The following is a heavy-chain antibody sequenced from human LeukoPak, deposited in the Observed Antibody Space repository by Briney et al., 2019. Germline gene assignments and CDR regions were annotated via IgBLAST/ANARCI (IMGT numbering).Heavy chain of an antibody. CDR1: GYTFTGYY. Sequence: ASVKVSCKASGYTFTGYYMHWVRQAPGQGLEWMGWINPNSGGTNYAQKFKGRVTMTRDTSISTAYMVLSRLRSDDTAVYYCARVPKATPGHFDYWGQGTLVTVSS. J-gene: IGHJ4*02. V-gene: IGHV1-2*02. CDR3: ARVPKATPGHFDY. CDR2: INPNSGGT.